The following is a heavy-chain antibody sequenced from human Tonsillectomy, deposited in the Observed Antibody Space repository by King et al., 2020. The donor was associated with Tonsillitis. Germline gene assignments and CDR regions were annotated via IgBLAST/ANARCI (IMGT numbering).Heavy chain of an antibody. Sequence: VQLVESGGGLVQPGGSLRLSCAASRFTFSSYAMSWVRQAPGKGLEWVSATSGSGSKTYYADSVKGRFTISRDNSKNTLYLQMNSLRAEDTAVYYCAKGNVNCSGGICPKSSYYYAMEVWGQGTTVTVSS. V-gene: IGHV3-23*04. CDR1: RFTFSSYA. CDR3: AKGNVNCSGGICPKSSYYYAMEV. D-gene: IGHD2-15*01. J-gene: IGHJ6*02. CDR2: TSGSGSKT.